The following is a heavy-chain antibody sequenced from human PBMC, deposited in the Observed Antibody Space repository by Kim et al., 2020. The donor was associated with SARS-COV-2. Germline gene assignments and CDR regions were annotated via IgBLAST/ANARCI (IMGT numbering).Heavy chain of an antibody. Sequence: SQTLSLTCAISGDSVSSNSAAWHWIRKSPSRGLEWLGRTYYTSEWYNDYGISVKGRITINPDTSKNQFSLHLNSVTPEDTAVYYCARDERHTVSHIYGLDVWGQGTTVIVSS. V-gene: IGHV6-1*01. CDR1: GDSVSSNSAA. J-gene: IGHJ6*02. CDR2: TYYTSEWYN. CDR3: ARDERHTVSHIYGLDV.